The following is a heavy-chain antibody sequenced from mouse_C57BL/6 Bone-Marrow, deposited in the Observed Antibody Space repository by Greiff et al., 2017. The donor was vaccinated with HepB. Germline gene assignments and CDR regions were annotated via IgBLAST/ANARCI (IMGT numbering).Heavy chain of an antibody. Sequence: VKLQESGPELVKPGASVKISCKASGYAFSSSWMNWVKQRPGKGLEWIGRIYPGDGDTNYNGKFKGKATLTADKSSSTAYMQLSSLTSEDSAVYFCTRPPFYYYGSPWFAYWGQGTLVTVSA. CDR1: GYAFSSSW. J-gene: IGHJ3*01. CDR3: TRPPFYYYGSPWFAY. CDR2: IYPGDGDT. D-gene: IGHD1-1*01. V-gene: IGHV1-82*01.